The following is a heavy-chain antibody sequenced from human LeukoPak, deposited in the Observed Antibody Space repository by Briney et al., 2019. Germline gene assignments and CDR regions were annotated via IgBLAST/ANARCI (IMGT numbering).Heavy chain of an antibody. D-gene: IGHD4-17*01. CDR1: GFTFSSYA. CDR3: ANFHYGDYNFDY. Sequence: GGSLRLSCAASGFTFSSYAMSWVRQAPGKGLEWVSAISGSGGSTYYADSVKGRFTISRDNSKNTLYLQMNSLRAEDTAVYYCANFHYGDYNFDYWGQGTLVTVSS. J-gene: IGHJ4*02. V-gene: IGHV3-23*01. CDR2: ISGSGGST.